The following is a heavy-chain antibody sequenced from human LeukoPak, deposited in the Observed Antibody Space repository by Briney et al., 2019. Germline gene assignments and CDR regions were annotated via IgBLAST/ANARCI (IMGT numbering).Heavy chain of an antibody. CDR3: AKIPIVVVPAAMEIYYYCGMDV. CDR1: GFRFDAYA. D-gene: IGHD2-2*01. Sequence: GGSLRLSCAASGFRFDAYAMSWVRQAPGKGLEWVSAISGSGGSTYYAASVKGRFTISRDNSKNTLYLQMNSLRAEDTAVYYCAKIPIVVVPAAMEIYYYCGMDVWGQGTTVTVSS. J-gene: IGHJ6*02. CDR2: ISGSGGST. V-gene: IGHV3-23*01.